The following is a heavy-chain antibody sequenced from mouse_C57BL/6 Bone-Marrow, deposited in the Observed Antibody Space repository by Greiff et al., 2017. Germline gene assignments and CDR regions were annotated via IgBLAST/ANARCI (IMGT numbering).Heavy chain of an antibody. CDR1: GYTFTSYG. CDR2: IYPRSGNT. Sequence: VQLQQSGAELARPGASVKLSCKASGYTFTSYGISWVKQRTGQGLEWIGEIYPRSGNTYYNEKFKGKATLTADKSSSTAYMELRSLTSEDSAVYFCASVVYPYYYDNWGQGNTLTVSS. V-gene: IGHV1-81*01. J-gene: IGHJ2*01. D-gene: IGHD1-1*02. CDR3: ASVVYPYYYDN.